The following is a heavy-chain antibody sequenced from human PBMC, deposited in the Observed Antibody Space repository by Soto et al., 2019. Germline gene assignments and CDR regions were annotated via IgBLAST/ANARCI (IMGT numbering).Heavy chain of an antibody. CDR3: ARQSQGVYFQH. Sequence: GGSLRLSCAASGFTFSSYSMNWVRQAPGKGLEWVSSISSSSSYIYYADSVKGRFTISRDNAKNSLYLQMNSLRAEDTAVYYCARQSQGVYFQHWGQGTLVTVSS. J-gene: IGHJ1*01. V-gene: IGHV3-21*01. CDR1: GFTFSSYS. CDR2: ISSSSSYI.